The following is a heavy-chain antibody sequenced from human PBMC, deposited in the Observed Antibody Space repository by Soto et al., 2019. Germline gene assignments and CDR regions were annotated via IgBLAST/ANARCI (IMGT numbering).Heavy chain of an antibody. D-gene: IGHD3-16*01. V-gene: IGHV4-34*01. CDR3: VKDRTLTGGDFDY. J-gene: IGHJ4*02. CDR2: INHSGST. Sequence: PSETLSLTCAVYGRSFSGYSWSWIRQPPGKGLEWIGEINHSGSTNYNPSLKSRVTISVDTSKNQFSLKLSSVTAADTAVYYWVKDRTLTGGDFDYWGQGTGVTVSS. CDR1: GRSFSGYS.